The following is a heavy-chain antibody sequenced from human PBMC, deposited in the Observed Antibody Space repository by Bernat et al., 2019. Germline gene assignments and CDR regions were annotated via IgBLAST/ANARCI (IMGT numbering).Heavy chain of an antibody. CDR3: ARGAIPSYNFDY. CDR2: IYYSGST. Sequence: QVQLQESGPGLVKPSQTLSLTCTFPVGPISSNDYYWSWIRQPPGKGLEWIGFIYYSGSTHYNASLKSRVTIALDTSKNQFSLKQSSVTAADTAVYFCARGAIPSYNFDYWGQGTLVTVSS. V-gene: IGHV4-31*03. CDR1: VGPISSNDYY. D-gene: IGHD2-2*02. J-gene: IGHJ4*02.